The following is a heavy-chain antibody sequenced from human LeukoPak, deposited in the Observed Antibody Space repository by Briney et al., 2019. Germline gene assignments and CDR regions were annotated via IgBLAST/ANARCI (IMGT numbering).Heavy chain of an antibody. CDR3: ARDGDWLAARLNYYGMDV. J-gene: IGHJ6*02. CDR2: ISYDGSNK. Sequence: GGSLRLSCAASGFTFSSYGVHWGRQAPGKGLEWVAVISYDGSNKYYADSVKGRFTISRDNSKNTLYLQMNSLRAEDTAVYYCARDGDWLAARLNYYGMDVWGQGTTVTVSS. V-gene: IGHV3-30*03. D-gene: IGHD6-6*01. CDR1: GFTFSSYG.